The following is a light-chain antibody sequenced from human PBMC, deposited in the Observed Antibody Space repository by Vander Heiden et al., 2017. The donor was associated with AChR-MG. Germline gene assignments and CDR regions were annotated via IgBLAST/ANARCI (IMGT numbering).Light chain of an antibody. CDR2: GKN. CDR1: SLRSYY. CDR3: NSRDSSGNHVV. Sequence: SSELTQAPAVSVALGQTVRITCQGDSLRSYYASWYQQKPGQAPVLVIYGKNNRPSGIPDRFSGSSSGNTASLTITGAQAEDEGDYYCNSRDSSGNHVVFGGGTKLTVL. V-gene: IGLV3-19*01. J-gene: IGLJ2*01.